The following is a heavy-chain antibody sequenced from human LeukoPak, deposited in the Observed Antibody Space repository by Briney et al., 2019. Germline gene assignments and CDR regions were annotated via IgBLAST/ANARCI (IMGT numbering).Heavy chain of an antibody. CDR1: GFTFSDYY. Sequence: AGTLRLSCAASGFTFSDYYMSWIRQAPGKGLEWVSYISSSGSTIYYADSVKGRFTISRDNAKNSLYLQMISLRAEDTAVYYCASHGSYYMYYFDYWGQGTLVSVSS. D-gene: IGHD1-26*01. V-gene: IGHV3-11*04. CDR2: ISSSGSTI. CDR3: ASHGSYYMYYFDY. J-gene: IGHJ4*02.